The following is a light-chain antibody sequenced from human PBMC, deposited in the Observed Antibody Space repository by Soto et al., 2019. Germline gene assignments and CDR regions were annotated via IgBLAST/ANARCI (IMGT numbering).Light chain of an antibody. Sequence: SVLPQSPGTLSLSPGDRATLSCRASQSLSVSYIAWYQQKPGQAPRLLPYTTSTRAAGIPDRFTGRGSGTDLTLTISSLETDDFAIYYCQQRANWPLTTFGHGTRLEIK. J-gene: IGKJ5*01. CDR1: QSLSVS. V-gene: IGKV3-11*01. CDR2: TTS. CDR3: QQRANWPLTT.